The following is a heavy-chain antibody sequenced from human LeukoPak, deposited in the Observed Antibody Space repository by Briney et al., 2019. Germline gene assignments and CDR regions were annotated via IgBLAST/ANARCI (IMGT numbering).Heavy chain of an antibody. CDR3: ARMGTYAEGRFDY. CDR2: IYHDGRI. D-gene: IGHD3-10*01. J-gene: IGHJ4*02. CDR1: GYSISSGYY. V-gene: IGHV4-38-2*02. Sequence: PSETLSLTCTVSGYSISSGYYWGWIRQPPGKGLEWLGEIYHDGRIRDNPPLKSRVTIAVDTSKNQFSLTLTSVTAADTAVYYCARMGTYAEGRFDYWGQGILVIVSS.